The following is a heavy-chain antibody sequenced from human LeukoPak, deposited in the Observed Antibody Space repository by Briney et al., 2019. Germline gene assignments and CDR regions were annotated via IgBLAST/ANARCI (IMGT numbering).Heavy chain of an antibody. V-gene: IGHV1-69*06. CDR1: RGTFSSYA. Sequence: GASVKVSCKASRGTFSSYAISWVRQAPGQGLEWMGRIIPIFGTANYAQKFQGRVTITADKSTSTAYMELSSLRSEDTAVYYCAIRGYGGYDTQKIAYWGQGTLVTVSS. J-gene: IGHJ4*02. CDR3: AIRGYGGYDTQKIAY. CDR2: IIPIFGTA. D-gene: IGHD5-12*01.